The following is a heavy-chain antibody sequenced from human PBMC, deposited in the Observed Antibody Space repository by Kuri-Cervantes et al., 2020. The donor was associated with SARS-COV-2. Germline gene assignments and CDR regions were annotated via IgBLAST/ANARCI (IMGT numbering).Heavy chain of an antibody. CDR1: GYTFTRYH. V-gene: IGHV1-46*01. J-gene: IGHJ4*02. D-gene: IGHD3-10*01. Sequence: ASVNVSFKTSGYTFTRYHIHWVRRARGQGLEWLGVINPDGGGTSYAPTLKGRVTMTSDTSTSTVYMELSSLKSDDTAIYYCARDRGSGSCYDYWGQGTLVTVSS. CDR2: INPDGGGT. CDR3: ARDRGSGSCYDY.